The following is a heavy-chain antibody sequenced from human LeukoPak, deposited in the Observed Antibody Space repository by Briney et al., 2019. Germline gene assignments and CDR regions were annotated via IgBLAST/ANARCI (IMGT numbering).Heavy chain of an antibody. CDR1: GFTSSSYG. J-gene: IGHJ4*02. D-gene: IGHD5-18*01. V-gene: IGHV3-30*18. CDR3: AKVDTAMGAGDY. Sequence: GGSLRLSCAASGFTSSSYGMHWVRQAPGKGLEWVAVISYDGSNKYYADSVKGRFTISRDNSKNTLYLQMNSLRAEDTAVYYCAKVDTAMGAGDYWGQGTLVTVSS. CDR2: ISYDGSNK.